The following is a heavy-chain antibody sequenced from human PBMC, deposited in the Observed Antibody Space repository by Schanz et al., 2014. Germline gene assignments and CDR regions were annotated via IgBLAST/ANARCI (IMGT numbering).Heavy chain of an antibody. Sequence: QVHLVQSGAEVKKPGSSMKVSCKASGGTFSSYTISWVRQAPGQGLEWMGRIVPIAGITNYAQRFQGRVTITADKSSDTAYMELRSLRSDDTAHYYCVRVPSRDVSFDLWGRGTLVTVSS. CDR1: GGTFSSYT. CDR2: IVPIAGIT. V-gene: IGHV1-69*02. D-gene: IGHD3-16*01. CDR3: VRVPSRDVSFDL. J-gene: IGHJ2*01.